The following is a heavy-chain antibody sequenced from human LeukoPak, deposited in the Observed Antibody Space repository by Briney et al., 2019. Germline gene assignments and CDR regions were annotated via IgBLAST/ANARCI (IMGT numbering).Heavy chain of an antibody. D-gene: IGHD3-16*01. CDR2: FDPEDGET. J-gene: IGHJ3*02. Sequence: ASVKVSCKVSGYTLTELSMHWVRQAPGKGLEWMGGFDPEDGETIYAQKFQGRVTMTEDTSTDTAYMELSSLRSKDTAVYYCATVGEVDSRIHRGAFDIWGQGTMVTVSS. CDR3: ATVGEVDSRIHRGAFDI. CDR1: GYTLTELS. V-gene: IGHV1-24*01.